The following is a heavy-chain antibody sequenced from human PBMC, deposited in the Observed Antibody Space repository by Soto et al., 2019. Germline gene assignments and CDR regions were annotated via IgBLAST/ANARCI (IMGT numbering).Heavy chain of an antibody. CDR2: INHSGST. D-gene: IGHD2-2*01. V-gene: IGHV4-34*01. CDR3: ASLGYCSSPRCYRGDY. Sequence: QVQLQQWGAGLLKPSETLSLTCAGYGGSFSGYYWRWIRQPPGKGLAWIGEINHSGSTNYNPSLKSRVTISVDTSKNQFSLKLSSVTAADTAVYYCASLGYCSSPRCYRGDYWGQGTLVPVSS. CDR1: GGSFSGYY. J-gene: IGHJ4*02.